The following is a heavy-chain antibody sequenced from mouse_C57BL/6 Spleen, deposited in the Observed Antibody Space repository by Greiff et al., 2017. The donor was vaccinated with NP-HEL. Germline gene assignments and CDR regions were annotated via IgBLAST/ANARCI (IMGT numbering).Heavy chain of an antibody. D-gene: IGHD1-1*01. Sequence: QVQLQQPGAELVKPGASVKMSCKASGYTFTSYWITWVKQRPGQGLEWIGDIYPGSGSTNYNEKFKGKATLTVDTSSSTAYMQLSSLTSEDSAVYYCARRPRYYGSSYDAMDYWGQGTSVTVSS. V-gene: IGHV1-55*01. CDR1: GYTFTSYW. CDR2: IYPGSGST. J-gene: IGHJ4*01. CDR3: ARRPRYYGSSYDAMDY.